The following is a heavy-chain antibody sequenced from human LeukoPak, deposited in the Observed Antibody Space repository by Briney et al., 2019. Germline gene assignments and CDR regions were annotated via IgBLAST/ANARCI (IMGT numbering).Heavy chain of an antibody. Sequence: SETLSLTCTVSGGSISSSSYYWGWIRQPPGKGLEWIGSIYYSGSTYYDPSLKSRVTISVETSKNQLSLKLSSVTAADTAVYYCASSGTHRTDAFHTWGHGTMVTVSS. J-gene: IGHJ3*02. CDR2: IYYSGST. D-gene: IGHD1-26*01. V-gene: IGHV4-39*07. CDR3: ASSGTHRTDAFHT. CDR1: GGSISSSSYY.